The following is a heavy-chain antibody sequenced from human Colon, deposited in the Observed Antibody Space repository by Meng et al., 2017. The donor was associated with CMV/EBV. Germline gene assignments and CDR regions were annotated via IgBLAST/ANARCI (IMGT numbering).Heavy chain of an antibody. CDR2: INRGGTTI. CDR3: ATGFGDTSSWTLFDY. V-gene: IGHV3-48*03. CDR1: GFTLGRYE. J-gene: IGHJ4*02. Sequence: GESLKISCAASGFTLGRYEMNWVRQAPGKGLEWVSYINRGGTTIHYAGAVKGRFTISRDNAENSVYLQMHGLRAEDTALYYCATGFGDTSSWTLFDYWGQGTLVTVSS. D-gene: IGHD6-13*01.